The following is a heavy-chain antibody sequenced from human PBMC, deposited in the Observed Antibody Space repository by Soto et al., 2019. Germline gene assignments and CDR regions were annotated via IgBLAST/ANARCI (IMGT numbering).Heavy chain of an antibody. CDR2: MNPNSGNT. J-gene: IGHJ6*03. CDR3: ARGVYSSSFYYYYMDV. D-gene: IGHD6-13*01. V-gene: IGHV1-8*01. Sequence: ASAKVSCKASGYTFASCDLNWVRQATGQGLEWMGWMNPNSGNTGYAQKLQGRVTMTRNTSISTAYMELSSLRSEDTAVYYCARGVYSSSFYYYYMDVWGKGTTVTVSS. CDR1: GYTFASCD.